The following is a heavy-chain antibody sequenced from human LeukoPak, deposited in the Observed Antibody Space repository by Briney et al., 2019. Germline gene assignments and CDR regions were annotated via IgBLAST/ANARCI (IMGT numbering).Heavy chain of an antibody. D-gene: IGHD6-13*01. J-gene: IGHJ4*02. CDR2: ISYDGSNK. Sequence: GGSLRLSCAASGFTFSSYAMHWVRQAPGKGLEWVAVISYDGSNKYYANFVKGRFTISRDNSKNTLYLQMNSLRAEDTAVYYCARADSSSWFSEFDYWGQGTLVTVSS. CDR3: ARADSSSWFSEFDY. V-gene: IGHV3-30*04. CDR1: GFTFSSYA.